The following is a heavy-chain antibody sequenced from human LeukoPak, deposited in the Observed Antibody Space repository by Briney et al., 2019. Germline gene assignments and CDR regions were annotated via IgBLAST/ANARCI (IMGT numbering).Heavy chain of an antibody. CDR1: GFTFSSYE. D-gene: IGHD3-10*01. CDR3: ARDRRPYYYGSGSYSIDY. CDR2: ISSSCSTI. V-gene: IGHV3-48*03. Sequence: GGSLRLSCAASGFTFSSYEMNWVRQAPGKGLEWVSYISSSCSTIYYADSVKGRFTISRDNAKNSLYLQMNSLRAEDTAVYYCARDRRPYYYGSGSYSIDYWGQGTLVTVSS. J-gene: IGHJ4*02.